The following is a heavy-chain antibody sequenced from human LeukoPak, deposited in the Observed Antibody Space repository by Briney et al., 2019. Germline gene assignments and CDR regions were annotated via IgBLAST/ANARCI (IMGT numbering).Heavy chain of an antibody. CDR1: GGSISKYY. CDR2: IYYSGST. CDR3: ARNTAALSHTTI. Sequence: SETLSLTCTVSGGSISKYYCTWIRQPPGKGLEWIGYIYYSGSTNYKPSPKSRVTISVDTSKNQFSLKLSSVTAADTAVYYCARNTAALSHTTIWGQGTLVTVFS. V-gene: IGHV4-59*08. J-gene: IGHJ4*02. D-gene: IGHD6-13*01.